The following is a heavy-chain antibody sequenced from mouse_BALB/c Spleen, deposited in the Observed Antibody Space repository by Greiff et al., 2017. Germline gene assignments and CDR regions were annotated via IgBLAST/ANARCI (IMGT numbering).Heavy chain of an antibody. V-gene: IGHV14-3*02. CDR2: IDPANGNT. D-gene: IGHD1-2*01. Sequence: VQLQQSGAELVKPGASVKLSCTASGFNIKDTYMHWVKQRPEQGLEWIGRIDPANGNTKYDPKFQGKATITADTSSNTAYLQLSSLTSEDTAVYYCARSDYYGVSFDYWGQGTTLTVSS. CDR1: GFNIKDTY. CDR3: ARSDYYGVSFDY. J-gene: IGHJ2*01.